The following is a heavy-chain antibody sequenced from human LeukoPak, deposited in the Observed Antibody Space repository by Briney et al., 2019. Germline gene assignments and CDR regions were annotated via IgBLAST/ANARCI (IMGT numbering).Heavy chain of an antibody. CDR1: GFTSGTYG. CDR3: AKNSGYTYGCVDY. Sequence: GGSLRLSCATSGFTSGTYGLTWVRLAPGKGLEWVSTVSGSDGSTYYADSVKGRFTISRDNSRNTVYLQMNSLRAEDTAMYYCAKNSGYTYGCVDYWGQGTPVIVSS. V-gene: IGHV3-23*01. J-gene: IGHJ4*02. CDR2: VSGSDGST. D-gene: IGHD5-18*01.